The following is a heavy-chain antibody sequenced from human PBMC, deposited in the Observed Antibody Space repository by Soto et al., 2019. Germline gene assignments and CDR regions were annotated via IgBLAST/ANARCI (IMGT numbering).Heavy chain of an antibody. V-gene: IGHV3-23*01. J-gene: IGHJ4*02. D-gene: IGHD2-21*01. CDR2: ISGSGENT. CDR1: GFTFSSNV. Sequence: EVQLLESGGGLVQPGGSLRLSCAASGFTFSSNVMSWVRQAPGKGLEWVSGISGSGENTYYGDSVKGRFTISRDNSKKTVYLQMNSLRAEYTAVYYCATASAAYYGAYWGQGTLVTVSS. CDR3: ATASAAYYGAY.